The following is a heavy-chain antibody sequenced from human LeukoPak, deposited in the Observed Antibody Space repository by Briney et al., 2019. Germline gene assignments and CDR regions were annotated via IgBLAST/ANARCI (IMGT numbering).Heavy chain of an antibody. CDR2: IDSSGIT. Sequence: SETLSLTCTVSGGSISSFYYTWIRQPPGKGLEWIGYIDSSGITNYNSSLNSRVTISLDTSQNQFSLKLRSVMAADTAVYYCARAYCVGDCTVLHIYFDNWGQGTLVTVPS. V-gene: IGHV4-59*08. D-gene: IGHD2-21*02. CDR1: GGSISSFY. CDR3: ARAYCVGDCTVLHIYFDN. J-gene: IGHJ4*02.